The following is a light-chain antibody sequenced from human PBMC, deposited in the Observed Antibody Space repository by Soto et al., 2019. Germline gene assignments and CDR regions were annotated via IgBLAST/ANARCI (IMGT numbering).Light chain of an antibody. CDR1: QSVSSSY. Sequence: EIVLTQSPGTLSLSPGERATLSCRASQSVSSSYLAWYQQKPGQAPRLLIYGASSRATGIPDRFSGRGSGTDFTLTISRLEPEDFAVYYCQQYGSSWTSGQGTKVEIK. J-gene: IGKJ1*01. V-gene: IGKV3-20*01. CDR3: QQYGSSWT. CDR2: GAS.